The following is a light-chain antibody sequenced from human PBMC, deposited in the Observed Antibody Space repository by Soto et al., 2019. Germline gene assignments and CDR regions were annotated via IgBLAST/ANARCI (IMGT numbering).Light chain of an antibody. CDR3: QQYGSSPYT. CDR1: RSVSNRY. V-gene: IGKV3-20*01. J-gene: IGKJ2*01. Sequence: IVLTQSPGTLSLSPGERATLSCRASRSVSNRYLAWYQQKPGQAPRLLIYDASRRATGIPDRFSGSGSGTDFTLTISGLEPEDFAVYCCQQYGSSPYTFGQGTKLEIQ. CDR2: DAS.